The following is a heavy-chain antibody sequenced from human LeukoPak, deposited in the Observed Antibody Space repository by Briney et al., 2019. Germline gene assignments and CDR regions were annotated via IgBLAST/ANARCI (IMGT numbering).Heavy chain of an antibody. J-gene: IGHJ4*02. D-gene: IGHD1-26*01. CDR3: AKGGSYFFYYFDY. CDR1: EFTSDDSA. V-gene: IGHV3-9*02. Sequence: GGSLRLSCAASEFTSDDSAMHWVRQAPGKGLEWVSCVSRNSADSVKGRLTISRDNAKDSLCLQMHRLRADDTALYYCAKGGSYFFYYFDYWGQGTLVTVSS. CDR2: VSRN.